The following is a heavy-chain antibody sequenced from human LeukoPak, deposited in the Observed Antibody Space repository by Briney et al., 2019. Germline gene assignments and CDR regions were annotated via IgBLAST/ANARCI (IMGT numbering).Heavy chain of an antibody. V-gene: IGHV3-23*01. CDR1: GFTFSNYG. CDR2: ITGSGGST. CDR3: AELGITMIGGV. D-gene: IGHD3-10*02. J-gene: IGHJ6*04. Sequence: HPGGSLRLSCAASGFTFSNYGLSWVRQAPGKGLEWVSGITGSGGSTYYADSVKGWFTISRDNAKNSLYLQMNSLRAEDTAVYYCAELGITMIGGVWGKGTTVTISS.